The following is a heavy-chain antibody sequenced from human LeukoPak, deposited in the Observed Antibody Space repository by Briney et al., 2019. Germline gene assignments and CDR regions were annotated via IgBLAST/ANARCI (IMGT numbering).Heavy chain of an antibody. V-gene: IGHV4-31*03. CDR1: GGSISSGGYS. CDR2: IYYSGST. CDR3: ARDDTVHGMDA. D-gene: IGHD2-8*02. Sequence: SETLSLTCTVSGGSISSGGYSWSWIRQHPGKGLEWIGYIYYSGSTYYNPSLKSRVTISVDTSKNQFSLKLSSVTAADTAVYYCARDDTVHGMDAWGQGTTVTVSS. J-gene: IGHJ6*02.